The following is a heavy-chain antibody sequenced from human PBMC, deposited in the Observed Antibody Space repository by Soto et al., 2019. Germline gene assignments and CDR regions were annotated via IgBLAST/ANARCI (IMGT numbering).Heavy chain of an antibody. V-gene: IGHV3-33*01. CDR1: GFSFIIYG. J-gene: IGHJ6*01. Sequence: CFLRLCFASSGFSFIIYGMHWVRQAPGKGLEWVAVIWFDGSNKYYADSVRGRFTISRDNSKNTLHLQMNSLRAEDTAVYYCARDRAARDLAVWGQGTTVTVSS. D-gene: IGHD3-10*01. CDR3: ARDRAARDLAV. CDR2: IWFDGSNK.